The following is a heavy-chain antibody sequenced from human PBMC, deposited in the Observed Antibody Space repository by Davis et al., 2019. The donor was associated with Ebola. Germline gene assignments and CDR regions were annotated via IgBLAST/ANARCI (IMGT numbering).Heavy chain of an antibody. CDR1: GYTFTSYG. V-gene: IGHV1-69*04. D-gene: IGHD6-13*01. J-gene: IGHJ4*02. Sequence: SVKVSCKASGYTFTSYGISWVRQAPGQGLEWMGRIIPILGIANYAQKFQGRVTITADKSTSTAYMELSSLRSEDTAVYYCARDIGVAAAGTSGDYWGQGTLVTVSS. CDR3: ARDIGVAAAGTSGDY. CDR2: IIPILGIA.